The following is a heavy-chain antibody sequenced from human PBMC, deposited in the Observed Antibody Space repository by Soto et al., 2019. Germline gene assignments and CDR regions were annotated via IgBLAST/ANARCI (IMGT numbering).Heavy chain of an antibody. CDR3: AGGSMTTVTSWIYYYYGMDV. J-gene: IGHJ6*02. D-gene: IGHD4-4*01. V-gene: IGHV4-61*01. CDR1: GGSVSSGSYY. CDR2: IYYSGST. Sequence: SETLSLTCTVSGGSVSSGSYYWSWIRQPTGKRLVWIGYIYYSGSTNYNPSLKSRVTISVDTSKNQFSLKLSSVTAADTAVYYCAGGSMTTVTSWIYYYYGMDVWGQGTTVTVSS.